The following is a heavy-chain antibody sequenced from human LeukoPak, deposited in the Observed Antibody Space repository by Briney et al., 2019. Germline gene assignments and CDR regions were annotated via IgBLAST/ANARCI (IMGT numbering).Heavy chain of an antibody. CDR2: NSAYNGNT. Sequence: ASVKVSCKASGYTFTSYGISWVRQAPGQGLEWMGWNSAYNGNTNYAQKLQGRVTMTTDTSTSTAYMELRSLRSDDTAVYYCARGPLYDFWSGYYLHYFDYWGQGTLVTVSS. CDR3: ARGPLYDFWSGYYLHYFDY. D-gene: IGHD3-3*01. J-gene: IGHJ4*02. CDR1: GYTFTSYG. V-gene: IGHV1-18*01.